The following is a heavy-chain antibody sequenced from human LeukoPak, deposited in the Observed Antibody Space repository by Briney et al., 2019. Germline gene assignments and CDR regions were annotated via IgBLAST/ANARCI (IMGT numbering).Heavy chain of an antibody. J-gene: IGHJ4*02. CDR3: ARAFASYYYDSSEIDY. CDR2: INSDGSST. Sequence: GGALRLSCRASGLTFSSYCMHWVRHAPGKGLVWVSCINSDGSSTSYADPVKGRFTISRDNAKNTLYLQMNSLRAEDTAVYYCARAFASYYYDSSEIDYWGQGTLVTVSP. V-gene: IGHV3-74*01. CDR1: GLTFSSYC. D-gene: IGHD3-22*01.